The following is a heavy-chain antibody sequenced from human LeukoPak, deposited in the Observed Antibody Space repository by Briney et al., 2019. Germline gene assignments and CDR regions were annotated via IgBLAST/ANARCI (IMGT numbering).Heavy chain of an antibody. CDR3: AREARYDFWSGYYSDSYYFDY. CDR2: INHSGST. CDR1: GGSFSGYY. Sequence: PSETLSLTCAVYGGSFSGYYWRWFRQPPGKGLEWIGEINHSGSTNYNPSLKSRVTISVDTPKNQFSLKLSSVTAADTAVYYCAREARYDFWSGYYSDSYYFDYWGQGTLVTVSS. J-gene: IGHJ4*02. D-gene: IGHD3-3*01. V-gene: IGHV4-34*01.